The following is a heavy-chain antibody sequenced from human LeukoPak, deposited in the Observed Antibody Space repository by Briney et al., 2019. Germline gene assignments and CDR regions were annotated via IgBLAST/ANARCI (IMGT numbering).Heavy chain of an antibody. J-gene: IGHJ3*02. D-gene: IGHD6-19*01. CDR1: GGSISSGSYY. V-gene: IGHV4-61*02. CDR2: MHSSGRT. CDR3: ARGPGRDSGEAFDI. Sequence: SQTLSLTCTVSGGSISSGSYYWSWTRQPAGKGLEWIGRMHSSGRTDYNPSLKSRVTISLDRSKNQFSLELTSVTAADTAVYFCARGPGRDSGEAFDIWGQGTMVTVSS.